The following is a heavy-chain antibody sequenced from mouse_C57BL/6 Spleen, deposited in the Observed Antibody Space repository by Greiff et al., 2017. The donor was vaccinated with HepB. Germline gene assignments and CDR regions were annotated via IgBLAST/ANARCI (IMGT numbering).Heavy chain of an antibody. Sequence: EVQLQESGPGLVKPSQTVFLTCTVTGISITTGNYRWSWIRQFPGNKLEWIGYIYYSGTITYNPSLTSRTTITRDTPKNQFFLEMNSLTAEDTAAYYFARYGSSNRYWYFDVWGTGTTVTVSS. CDR3: ARYGSSNRYWYFDV. V-gene: IGHV3-5*01. CDR2: IYYSGTI. J-gene: IGHJ1*03. CDR1: GISITTGNYR. D-gene: IGHD2-5*01.